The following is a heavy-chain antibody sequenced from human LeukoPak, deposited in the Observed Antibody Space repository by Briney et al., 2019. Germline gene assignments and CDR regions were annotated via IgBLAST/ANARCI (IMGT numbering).Heavy chain of an antibody. CDR1: GFTFSSYA. CDR3: AREKNDAFDI. J-gene: IGHJ3*02. CDR2: ISGSGGNT. V-gene: IGHV3-23*01. Sequence: GGSLRLSCTASGFTFSSYAMSWVRQAPGKGLEWVSAISGSGGNTYYADSVKGRFTISRDISKSTPYLQMNSLRAEDTAVYYCAREKNDAFDIWGQGTMVTVSS.